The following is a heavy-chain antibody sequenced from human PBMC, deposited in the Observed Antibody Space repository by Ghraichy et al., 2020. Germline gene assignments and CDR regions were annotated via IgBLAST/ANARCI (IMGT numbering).Heavy chain of an antibody. D-gene: IGHD3-22*01. J-gene: IGHJ3*02. CDR3: AREATYYYDSSEQWAFDI. CDR1: GYTFTSYG. V-gene: IGHV1-18*01. CDR2: ISAYNGNT. Sequence: ASVKVSCKASGYTFTSYGISWVRQAPGQGLEWMGWISAYNGNTNYAQKLQGRVTMTTDTSTSTAYMELRSLRSDDTAVYYCAREATYYYDSSEQWAFDIWGQGTMVTVSS.